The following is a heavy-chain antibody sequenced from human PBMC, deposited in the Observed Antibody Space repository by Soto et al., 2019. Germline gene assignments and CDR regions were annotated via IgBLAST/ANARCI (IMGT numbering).Heavy chain of an antibody. CDR3: ARDLGSLRAARDY. V-gene: IGHV3-21*01. Sequence: GGSLRLSCAASGFTFSSYGMNWVRQAPGKGLEWVSSISSSSSYIYYADSVKGRFTISRDNAKNSLYLQMNSLRADDTAVYYCARDLGSLRAARDYWGQGTLVTVSS. J-gene: IGHJ4*02. D-gene: IGHD6-6*01. CDR2: ISSSSSYI. CDR1: GFTFSSYG.